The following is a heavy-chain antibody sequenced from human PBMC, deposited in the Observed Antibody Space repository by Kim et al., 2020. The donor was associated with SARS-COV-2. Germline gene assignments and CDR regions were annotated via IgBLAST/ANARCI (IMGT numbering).Heavy chain of an antibody. CDR2: IRSKAYGGTT. D-gene: IGHD6-13*01. CDR1: GFTFGDYA. CDR3: TRVNEAAAGGPYYYGMDV. J-gene: IGHJ6*02. Sequence: GGSLRLSCTASGFTFGDYAMSWFRQAPGKGLEWVGFIRSKAYGGTTEYAASVKGRFTISRDDSKSIAYLQMNSLKTEDTAVYYCTRVNEAAAGGPYYYGMDVWGQGTTVTVSS. V-gene: IGHV3-49*03.